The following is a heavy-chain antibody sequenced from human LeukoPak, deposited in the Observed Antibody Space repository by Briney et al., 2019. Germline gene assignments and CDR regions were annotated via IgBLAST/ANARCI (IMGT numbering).Heavy chain of an antibody. CDR2: IYYSGST. CDR3: ARPIPQFASGRLAYGRFWFDP. V-gene: IGHV4-39*01. CDR1: GGSISSSSYY. Sequence: SETLSLTCTVSGGSISSSSYYWGWIRQPPGKGLEWIGSIYYSGSTYYNPSLKSRVTISVDTSKNQFSLKLSSVTVADTAVYYCARPIPQFASGRLAYGRFWFDPWGQGTLVTVSS. D-gene: IGHD3-10*01. J-gene: IGHJ5*02.